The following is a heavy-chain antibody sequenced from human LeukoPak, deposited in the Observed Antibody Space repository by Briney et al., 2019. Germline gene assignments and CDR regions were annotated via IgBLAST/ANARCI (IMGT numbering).Heavy chain of an antibody. V-gene: IGHV4-4*07. CDR2: IYISGST. Sequence: SETLSLTCTVSGGSISSYYWSWIRQPAGKGLEWIGRIYISGSTNYNPSLKSRVTMSVDTSKNQFSLKLSSVTAADTAVYYCARVPIVVVPAAMEEYYYYYYMDVWGKGTTVTVSS. D-gene: IGHD2-2*01. J-gene: IGHJ6*03. CDR3: ARVPIVVVPAAMEEYYYYYYMDV. CDR1: GGSISSYY.